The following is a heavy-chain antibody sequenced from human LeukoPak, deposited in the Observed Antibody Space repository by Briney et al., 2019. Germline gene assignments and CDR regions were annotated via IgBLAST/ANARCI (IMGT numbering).Heavy chain of an antibody. Sequence: GGSLRLSCAASGFTFSSYSMNWVRQAPGKGLEWVSSISSSSSYIYYADSVKGRFTISRDNAKNSLYLQMNSLRAEDTAVYYCARGGLGSLFDYWGQGTLVTVSS. V-gene: IGHV3-21*01. J-gene: IGHJ4*02. D-gene: IGHD7-27*01. CDR1: GFTFSSYS. CDR3: ARGGLGSLFDY. CDR2: ISSSSSYI.